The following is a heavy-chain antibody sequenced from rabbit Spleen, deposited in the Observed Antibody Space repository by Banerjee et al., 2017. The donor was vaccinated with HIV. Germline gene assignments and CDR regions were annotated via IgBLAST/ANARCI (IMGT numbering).Heavy chain of an antibody. V-gene: IGHV1S43*01. CDR2: IYPITETT. D-gene: IGHD1-1*01. CDR1: GLDFSSDYW. Sequence: QSLEESGGDLVKPGASLTLTCTASGLDFSSDYWICWVRQAPGKGLEWIGIIYPITETTYYANWVNGRFTISTDNAQHTVDLQMNSLTAADTATYFCAREDVGGSINLWGPGTLVTVS. CDR3: AREDVGGSINL. J-gene: IGHJ4*01.